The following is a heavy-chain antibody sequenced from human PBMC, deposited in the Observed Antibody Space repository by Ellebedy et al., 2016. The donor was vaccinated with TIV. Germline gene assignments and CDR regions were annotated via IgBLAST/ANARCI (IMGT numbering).Heavy chain of an antibody. CDR1: GGSISSSSYY. CDR2: IYYSGIT. J-gene: IGHJ4*02. CDR3: ARDRHYDFWSGYYFDY. Sequence: MPSETLSLTCTVSGGSISSSSYYWGWIRQPPGKGLVWLGSIYYSGITYYNPSLKSRVTISVDTSKNQFSLKLSSVTAADTAVYYCARDRHYDFWSGYYFDYWGQGTLVTVSS. D-gene: IGHD3-3*01. V-gene: IGHV4-39*07.